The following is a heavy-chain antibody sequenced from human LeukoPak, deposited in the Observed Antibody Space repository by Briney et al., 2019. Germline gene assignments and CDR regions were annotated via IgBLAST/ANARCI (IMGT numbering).Heavy chain of an antibody. CDR2: IKEDGSEK. Sequence: GGSLRLSCAASGFTFSSYWMSWFRQAPGKGLEWVANIKEDGSEKYHADSLKGRFTISRDNAKNSLYLQMNSLRAEDTAVYYCSRDPRNLDYWGQGTLVTVSS. CDR1: GFTFSSYW. D-gene: IGHD1-14*01. CDR3: SRDPRNLDY. V-gene: IGHV3-7*03. J-gene: IGHJ4*02.